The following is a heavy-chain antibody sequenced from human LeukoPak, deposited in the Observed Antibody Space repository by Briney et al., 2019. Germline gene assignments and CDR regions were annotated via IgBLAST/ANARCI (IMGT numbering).Heavy chain of an antibody. J-gene: IGHJ4*02. CDR2: INSDGRLT. D-gene: IGHD4-23*01. CDR3: ARDLRTPSDTNIAIDY. Sequence: GGSLRLSCAASGFTFSNYWMHWVRHGPGKGLVWVPRINSDGRLTSYADSVKGRFTISRDNAKNTLYLQMSSLRAEDTAVYYCARDLRTPSDTNIAIDYWGQGTLVTVSS. CDR1: GFTFSNYW. V-gene: IGHV3-74*01.